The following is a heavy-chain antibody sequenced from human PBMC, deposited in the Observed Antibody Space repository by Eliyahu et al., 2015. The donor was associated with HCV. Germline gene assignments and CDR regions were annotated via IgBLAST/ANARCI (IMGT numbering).Heavy chain of an antibody. CDR3: ASGGGGIAVAGTGGWFDP. V-gene: IGHV4-59*01. Sequence: QVQLQESGPGLVKPSETLSLICTVSGGXTPTYSWSXXRPPPGKGPGGVGXIPFSGSTNYTPSLKSRVIISVXTSKNQFALNLTSVTAADTAVYYCASGGGGIAVAGTGGWFDPWGQGTLVTVSS. D-gene: IGHD6-19*01. CDR2: IPFSGST. J-gene: IGHJ5*02. CDR1: GGXTPTYS.